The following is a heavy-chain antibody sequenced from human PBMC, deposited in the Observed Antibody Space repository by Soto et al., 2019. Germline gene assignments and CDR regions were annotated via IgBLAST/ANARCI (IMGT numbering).Heavy chain of an antibody. V-gene: IGHV4-34*01. CDR1: GGSFSGYY. CDR3: ARVSVVPAAKGPFDP. D-gene: IGHD2-2*01. J-gene: IGHJ5*02. CDR2: INHSGST. Sequence: PSETLSLTCAVYGGSFSGYYWSWIRQPPGKGLEWIGEINHSGSTNYNPSLKSRVTISVDTSKNQFSLKLSSATAADTAVYYCARVSVVPAAKGPFDPWGQGTLVTVSS.